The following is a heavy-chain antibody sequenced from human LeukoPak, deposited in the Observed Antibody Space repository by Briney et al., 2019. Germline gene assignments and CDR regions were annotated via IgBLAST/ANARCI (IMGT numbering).Heavy chain of an antibody. Sequence: PLQTLSYTCAGSGGSICSGGYSWRWARHPPGEGLEWIGYTYDSGSTYYNPSLKTRVTISVDRSKNQFSLKLGSVTAADTAVYYCARGVVAANAFDIWGQGTMVTVSS. CDR1: GGSICSGGYS. V-gene: IGHV4-30-2*01. CDR3: ARGVVAANAFDI. D-gene: IGHD2-15*01. J-gene: IGHJ3*02. CDR2: TYDSGST.